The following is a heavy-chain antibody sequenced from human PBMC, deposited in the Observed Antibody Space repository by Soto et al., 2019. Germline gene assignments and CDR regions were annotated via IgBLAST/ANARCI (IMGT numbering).Heavy chain of an antibody. V-gene: IGHV4-4*02. D-gene: IGHD3-3*01. CDR2: IYHSGST. Sequence: SETLSLTCAVSGGSISSSNWWSWVRQPPGKGLEWIGEIYHSGSTNYNPSLKSRVTISVDKSKNQFSLKLSSVTAADTAVYYCARAPYDFWSGYQNWFDPWGQGTLVTVSS. CDR1: GGSISSSNW. J-gene: IGHJ5*02. CDR3: ARAPYDFWSGYQNWFDP.